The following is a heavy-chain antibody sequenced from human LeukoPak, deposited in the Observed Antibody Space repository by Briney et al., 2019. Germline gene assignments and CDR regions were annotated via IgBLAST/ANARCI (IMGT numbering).Heavy chain of an antibody. CDR2: ISGSGGDT. D-gene: IGHD4-23*01. CDR3: AKDQYGGNPQYYFDY. V-gene: IGHV3-23*01. Sequence: GGSLRLSCAASGFTFRSYAMSWVRQAPGKGLEWVSGISGSGGDTYYADSVKGRFTISRDNSKNTLYLQMNSLRAEDTAVYYCAKDQYGGNPQYYFDYWGQGTLVTVSS. CDR1: GFTFRSYA. J-gene: IGHJ4*02.